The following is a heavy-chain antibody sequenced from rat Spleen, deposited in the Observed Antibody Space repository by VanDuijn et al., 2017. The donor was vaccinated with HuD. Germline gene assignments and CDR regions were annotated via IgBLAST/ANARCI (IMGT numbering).Heavy chain of an antibody. CDR1: GFTFSNYG. CDR2: ISNGGGNT. Sequence: EVQLMESGGGLVQPGRSLKLSCAASGFTFSNYGMAWVRQAPTKGLEWVASISNGGGNTYYRDSVQGRFTIPRDNAKNTLYLQMDSLRSEDTATYYCAKETGYTSYFDYWSQGVMVTVSS. V-gene: IGHV5S13*01. J-gene: IGHJ2*01. CDR3: AKETGYTSYFDY. D-gene: IGHD1-4*01.